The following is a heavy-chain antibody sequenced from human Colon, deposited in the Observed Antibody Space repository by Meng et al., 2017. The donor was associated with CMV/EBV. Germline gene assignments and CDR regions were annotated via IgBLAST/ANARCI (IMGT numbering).Heavy chain of an antibody. CDR2: IRYDGSNK. J-gene: IGHJ3*01. CDR3: ARVAISDQYCSTTSCRDDAFDV. CDR1: GFTFSSYG. D-gene: IGHD2-2*01. V-gene: IGHV3-30*02. Sequence: GGSLRLSCAASGFTFSSYGMHWVRQAPGKGLEWVAFIRYDGSNKYYADSVKGRFTISRDNSKNTLYLQMNSLRAEDTAVYYCARVAISDQYCSTTSCRDDAFDVWGQGTMVTVSS.